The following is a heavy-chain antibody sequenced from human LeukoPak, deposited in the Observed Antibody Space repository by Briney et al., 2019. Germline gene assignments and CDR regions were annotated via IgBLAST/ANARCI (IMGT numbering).Heavy chain of an antibody. V-gene: IGHV1-3*01. CDR2: INAGNGNT. Sequence: GASVTVSCKASGYTFTSYAMHWVRQAPGQRLEWMGWINAGNGNTKYSQKFQGRVTITRDTSASTAYMELSSLRSEDTAVYYCARDRVNYGDYLGYWGQGTLVTVSS. J-gene: IGHJ4*02. CDR3: ARDRVNYGDYLGY. D-gene: IGHD4-17*01. CDR1: GYTFTSYA.